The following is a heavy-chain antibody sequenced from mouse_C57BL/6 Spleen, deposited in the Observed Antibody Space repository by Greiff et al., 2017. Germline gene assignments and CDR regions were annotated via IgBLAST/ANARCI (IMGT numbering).Heavy chain of an antibody. V-gene: IGHV1-64*01. CDR1: GYTFTSYW. CDR3: ARYDYEGAMDY. J-gene: IGHJ4*01. D-gene: IGHD2-4*01. Sequence: QVQLQQPGAELVKPGASVKLSCKASGYTFTSYWMHWVKQRPGQGLEWIGMIHPNSGSTNYNEKFKSKATLTVDKSSSTAYRLLSSVTSEDSAVYYCARYDYEGAMDYWGQGTSVTVSS. CDR2: IHPNSGST.